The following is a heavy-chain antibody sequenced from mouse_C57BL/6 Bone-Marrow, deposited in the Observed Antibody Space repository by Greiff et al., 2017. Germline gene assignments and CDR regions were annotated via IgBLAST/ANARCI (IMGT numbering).Heavy chain of an antibody. D-gene: IGHD1-1*01. CDR3: APLLQRCHCYAMDY. Sequence: VQLQQSVAELVRPGASVKLSCTASGFNIKNTYMHWLKQSPDQGLELIGRIDPANGSTKYTPKFQGKATITADTSSHTAYLQLSSLTSEDTAIYYCAPLLQRCHCYAMDYWGQGTSVTVSA. CDR1: GFNIKNTY. J-gene: IGHJ4*01. V-gene: IGHV14-3*01. CDR2: IDPANGST.